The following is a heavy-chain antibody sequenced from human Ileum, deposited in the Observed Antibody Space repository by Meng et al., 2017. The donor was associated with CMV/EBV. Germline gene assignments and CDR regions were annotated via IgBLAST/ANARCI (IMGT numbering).Heavy chain of an antibody. CDR1: GGTFSSYA. D-gene: IGHD2-2*01. CDR2: IIPILGIA. CDR3: ARDQEDIVVVPAAMPYYYYGMDV. J-gene: IGHJ6*02. V-gene: IGHV1-69*10. Sequence: SVKVSCKASGGTFSSYAISWVRQAPGQGLEWMGGIIPILGIANYAQKFQGRVTITADKSTGTAYMELSSLRSEDTAVYYCARDQEDIVVVPAAMPYYYYGMDVWGQGTTVTVSS.